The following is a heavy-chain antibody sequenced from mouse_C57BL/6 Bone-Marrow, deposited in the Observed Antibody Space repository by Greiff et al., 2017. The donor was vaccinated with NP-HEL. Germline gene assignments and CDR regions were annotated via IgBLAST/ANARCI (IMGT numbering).Heavy chain of an antibody. D-gene: IGHD1-1*01. J-gene: IGHJ1*03. CDR2: IDPSDSYT. V-gene: IGHV1-50*01. CDR1: GYTFTSYW. CDR3: ARDYGSSHWYFEV. Sequence: VQLQQPGAELVKPGASVKLSCKASGYTFTSYWMQWVKQRPGQGLEWIGEIDPSDSYTNYNQKFKGKATLTVDTSSSTAYMQLSSLTSEDSAVYYCARDYGSSHWYFEVGGTGTTVTVSS.